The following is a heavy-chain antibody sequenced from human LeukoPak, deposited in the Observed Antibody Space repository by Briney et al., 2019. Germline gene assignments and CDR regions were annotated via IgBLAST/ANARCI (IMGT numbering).Heavy chain of an antibody. D-gene: IGHD3-22*01. J-gene: IGHJ1*01. CDR3: ATYYYDSGGFHFHH. CDR2: ISSNGGRT. V-gene: IGHV3-64*01. Sequence: GGSLRLSCAASGFTFSDYAMSWVRQAPGKGLEYVSAISSNGGRTYYANSVKGRFIISRDNSRNTLYLQMGSLRAEDMAVYYCATYYYDSGGFHFHHWGQGTLVTVSS. CDR1: GFTFSDYA.